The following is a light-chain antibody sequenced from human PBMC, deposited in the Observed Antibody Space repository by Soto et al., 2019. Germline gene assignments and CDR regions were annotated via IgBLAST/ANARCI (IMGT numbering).Light chain of an antibody. CDR2: HAS. CDR3: QHRSNWPPT. J-gene: IGKJ1*01. V-gene: IGKV3-11*01. CDR1: QRVSSF. Sequence: EIVLTQSPATLSLSPGERATLSCRASQRVSSFLAWYQQKPGQAPRLLIYHASNRATGIPARFSGGGSGTDFTLTISSLEPEDFALYYCQHRSNWPPTFGQGTKVEIK.